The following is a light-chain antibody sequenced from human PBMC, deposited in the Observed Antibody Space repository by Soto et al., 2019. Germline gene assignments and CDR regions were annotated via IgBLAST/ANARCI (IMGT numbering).Light chain of an antibody. V-gene: IGLV2-14*01. J-gene: IGLJ1*01. CDR2: DVS. CDR3: SSSTSSSPYV. CDR1: SSDVGGYNY. Sequence: QSALTQPASVSGSPGQSITISCTGTSSDVGGYNYVSWYQQHPGKAPKLMIYDVSNRPSGVSNRFSGSKSGSTASLTISGLHAEDEADYYCSSSTSSSPYVFGTGTKVTVL.